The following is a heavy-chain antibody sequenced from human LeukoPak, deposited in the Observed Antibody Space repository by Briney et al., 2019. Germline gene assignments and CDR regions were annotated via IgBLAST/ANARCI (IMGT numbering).Heavy chain of an antibody. Sequence: GGPLRLSRGACGLTFSIYPKLGAPRARGKGLEGVSANSGRGGRTYYGDSVKGRVTISTDNSKNTLYLQMNSLRAEDTAVYYCAKGVYSSGWYYVDYWGQGILVTVSS. J-gene: IGHJ4*02. V-gene: IGHV3-23*01. CDR1: GLTFSIYP. CDR2: NSGRGGRT. CDR3: AKGVYSSGWYYVDY. D-gene: IGHD6-19*01.